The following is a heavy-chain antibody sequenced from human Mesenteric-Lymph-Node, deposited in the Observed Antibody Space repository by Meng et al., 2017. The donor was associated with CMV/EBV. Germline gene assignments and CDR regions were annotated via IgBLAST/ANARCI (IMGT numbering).Heavy chain of an antibody. CDR3: ARDLGSEGYCSSTSCRSYYYYGMDV. CDR1: GFTFSSYS. Sequence: GESLKISCAASGFTFSSYSMNWVRQPPGKGPEWVSYISGSGKTIFYADSVKGRFTISRDNAKNSLYLQMNSLRAEDTAVYYCARDLGSEGYCSSTSCRSYYYYGMDVWGQGTTVTVSS. D-gene: IGHD2-2*01. J-gene: IGHJ6*02. CDR2: ISGSGKTI. V-gene: IGHV3-48*04.